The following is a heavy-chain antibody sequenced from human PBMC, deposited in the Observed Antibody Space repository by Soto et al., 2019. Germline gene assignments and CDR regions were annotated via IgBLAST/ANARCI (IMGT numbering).Heavy chain of an antibody. V-gene: IGHV3-30*18. Sequence: PGGCLRLSWAVCGLVFSSFDMHLVRQDPGKGLEWVAVISNDGSNKDYADSVKGRFTISRDNSKITLYLQMNGLRAEDTAVYYCAKGKTIFGVVVVSEYWGQGTLVTVSS. J-gene: IGHJ4*01. CDR1: GLVFSSFD. CDR2: ISNDGSNK. CDR3: AKGKTIFGVVVVSEY. D-gene: IGHD3-3*01.